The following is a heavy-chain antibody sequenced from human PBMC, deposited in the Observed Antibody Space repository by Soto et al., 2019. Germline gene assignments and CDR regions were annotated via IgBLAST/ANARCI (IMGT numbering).Heavy chain of an antibody. Sequence: QVQLVQSGAEVKKPGSSVKVSCKASGGTFSSYAISWVRQAPGQGLEWMGGIIPIFGTVNYAQKFQGRVTITADESTSTAYMELSSLRSEDTAVYYCARREVPAAILGYYYGMDVWGQGTTVTVSS. J-gene: IGHJ6*02. CDR2: IIPIFGTV. CDR1: GGTFSSYA. D-gene: IGHD2-2*01. CDR3: ARREVPAAILGYYYGMDV. V-gene: IGHV1-69*12.